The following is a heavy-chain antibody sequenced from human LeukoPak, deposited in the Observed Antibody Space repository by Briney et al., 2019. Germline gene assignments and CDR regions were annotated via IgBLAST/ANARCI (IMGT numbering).Heavy chain of an antibody. J-gene: IGHJ3*02. V-gene: IGHV4-30-2*01. CDR1: GGSISSGGYS. CDR2: IYHSGST. Sequence: PSETLSLTCAVSGGSISSGGYSWSWIRQPPGKGLEWIGFIYHSGSTYYNPSLKSRVTTSVDRSKNQFSLKLSSVTAADTAVYYCATIPLDTDAFDIWGQGTMVTVSS. CDR3: ATIPLDTDAFDI. D-gene: IGHD2-21*01.